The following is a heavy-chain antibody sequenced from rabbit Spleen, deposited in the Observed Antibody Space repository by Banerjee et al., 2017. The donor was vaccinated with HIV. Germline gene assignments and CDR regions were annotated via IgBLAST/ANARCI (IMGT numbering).Heavy chain of an antibody. V-gene: IGHV1S45*01. Sequence: QEQLEESGGDLVKPEGSLTLTCKASGFTLSNYWMCWVRQAPGKGLEWIGCIDTDSGGNTYYARWVIGRFTITKPSSTAVTLQMTSLTAADTATYFCARGTNYGGIRLDLWGPGTLVTVS. CDR3: ARGTNYGGIRLDL. CDR1: GFTLSNYW. D-gene: IGHD2-1*01. CDR2: IDTDSGGNT. J-gene: IGHJ3*01.